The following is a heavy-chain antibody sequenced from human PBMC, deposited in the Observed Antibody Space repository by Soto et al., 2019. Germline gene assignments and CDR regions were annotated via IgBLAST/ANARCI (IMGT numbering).Heavy chain of an antibody. Sequence: EVQLLESGGGLVQPGGSLRLSCAASGFTFSSYGMSWVRQAPGKGLEWVSVISDSGGSTYYADSVKGRFTISRDNSKNNTLYLQMNSLRAEDTAVYYCAKDGSCWYYYMGVWGKGTTVTVSS. CDR2: ISDSGGST. V-gene: IGHV3-23*01. CDR3: AKDGSCWYYYMGV. J-gene: IGHJ6*03. CDR1: GFTFSSYG. D-gene: IGHD6-13*01.